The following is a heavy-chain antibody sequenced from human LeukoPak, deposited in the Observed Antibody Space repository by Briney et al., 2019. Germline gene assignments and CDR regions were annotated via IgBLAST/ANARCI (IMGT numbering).Heavy chain of an antibody. D-gene: IGHD4-17*01. CDR2: IYTSGST. J-gene: IGHJ5*02. Sequence: PSETLSLTCTVSGGSISSYYWSWIRQPAGKGLEWIGRIYTSGSTNYNPSLKSRVTMSVDTSKNQFSLKLSSVTAADTAVYYCARAPDYGDYAGGWFDPWGQGTLVTVSS. CDR1: GGSISSYY. V-gene: IGHV4-4*07. CDR3: ARAPDYGDYAGGWFDP.